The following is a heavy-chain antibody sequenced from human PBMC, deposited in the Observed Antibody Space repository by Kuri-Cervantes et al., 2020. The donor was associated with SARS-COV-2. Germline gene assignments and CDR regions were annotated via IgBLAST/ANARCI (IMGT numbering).Heavy chain of an antibody. CDR1: GYSFTSYW. V-gene: IGHV5-51*01. CDR3: ARTTVSGSYHYAFDY. D-gene: IGHD1-26*01. Sequence: GESLKISCKGSGYSFTSYWIGWVRQMPGKGLEWMGIIYPGDSDTRYSPSFQGQVTISADKSISTAYLQWSSLKASDTAMYYCARTTVSGSYHYAFDYWGQGTLVTGSS. J-gene: IGHJ4*02. CDR2: IYPGDSDT.